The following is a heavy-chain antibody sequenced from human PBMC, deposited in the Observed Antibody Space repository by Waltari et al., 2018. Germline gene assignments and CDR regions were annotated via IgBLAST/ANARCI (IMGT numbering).Heavy chain of an antibody. Sequence: QVQLQESGPGLVKPSEALSLTCTVSGASITNYFWIWIRRPAGKGLEWIWRIHSDGNIKDSPSLRCRLTMSLDTSRNQFSLRLSSVTAADTAVYYCARGLLILPDYDFGLDVWGQGTTVSVSS. V-gene: IGHV4-4*07. CDR2: IHSDGNI. CDR3: ARGLLILPDYDFGLDV. D-gene: IGHD3-16*01. J-gene: IGHJ6*02. CDR1: GASITNYF.